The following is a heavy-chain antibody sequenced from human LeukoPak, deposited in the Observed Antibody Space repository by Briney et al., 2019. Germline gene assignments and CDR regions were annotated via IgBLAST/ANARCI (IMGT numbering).Heavy chain of an antibody. CDR1: GFTFTGYY. V-gene: IGHV1-69*13. Sequence: SVKVSCKASGFTFTGYYIHWVRQAPGQGLEWMGGIIPIFGTANYAQKFQGRVTITADESTSTAYMELSSLRSEDTAVYYCARDRGNIPAHVVGWFDPWGQGTLVTVSS. CDR3: ARDRGNIPAHVVGWFDP. J-gene: IGHJ5*02. CDR2: IIPIFGTA. D-gene: IGHD6-13*01.